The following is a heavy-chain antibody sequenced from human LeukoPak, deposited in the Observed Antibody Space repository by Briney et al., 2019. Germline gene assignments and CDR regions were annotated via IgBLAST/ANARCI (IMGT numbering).Heavy chain of an antibody. CDR3: ARGISRWLFNWFDP. V-gene: IGHV1-8*01. D-gene: IGHD5-24*01. Sequence: ASVKVSCKASGYTFTSYDINWVRQATGQGLEWMGWMNPNSGNTGYAQKFQGRVTMTRNTSISTASMELSSLRSEDTAVYYCARGISRWLFNWFDPWGQGTLVTVSS. J-gene: IGHJ5*02. CDR2: MNPNSGNT. CDR1: GYTFTSYD.